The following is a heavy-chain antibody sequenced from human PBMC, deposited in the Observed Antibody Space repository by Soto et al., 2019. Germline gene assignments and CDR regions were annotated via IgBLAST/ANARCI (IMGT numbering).Heavy chain of an antibody. CDR2: IYHSGST. Sequence: SETLSLTCAVSGYSISSGDYCGWIRKPPGKGLEWIGSIYHSGSTYYNPSLKSRVTISVDTSKNQFSLKLSSVTDADTAVYYCASDLTGTTSPFDYWGQGTLVTVSS. CDR3: ASDLTGTTSPFDY. V-gene: IGHV4-38-2*01. CDR1: GYSISSGDY. D-gene: IGHD1-7*01. J-gene: IGHJ4*02.